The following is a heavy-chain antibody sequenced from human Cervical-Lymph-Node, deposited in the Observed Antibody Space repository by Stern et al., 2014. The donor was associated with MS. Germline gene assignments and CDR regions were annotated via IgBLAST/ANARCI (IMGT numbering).Heavy chain of an antibody. CDR1: GGTFSSYA. D-gene: IGHD2-15*01. CDR3: ARSYCSGGSCYPSYYYGMDV. V-gene: IGHV1-69*01. CDR2: IIPIFGTA. Sequence: VHLVEPGAEVKKPGSSGKVSCKAYGGTFSSYAISWVRQAPGQGLEWMGGIIPIFGTANYAQKFQGRVTITADESTSTAYMELSSLRSEDTAVYYCARSYCSGGSCYPSYYYGMDVWGQGTTVTVSS. J-gene: IGHJ6*02.